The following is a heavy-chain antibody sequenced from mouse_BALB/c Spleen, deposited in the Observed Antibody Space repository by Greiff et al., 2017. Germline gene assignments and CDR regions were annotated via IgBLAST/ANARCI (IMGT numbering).Heavy chain of an antibody. V-gene: IGHV5-6*01. CDR3: ASGRDYGSSFDY. D-gene: IGHD1-1*01. J-gene: IGHJ2*01. Sequence: EVKLVESGGDLVKPGGSLKLSCAASGFTFSSYGMSWVRQTPDKRLEWVATISSGGSYTYYPDSVKGRFTISRDNAKNTLYLQMSSLKSENTAMYYCASGRDYGSSFDYWGQGTTLTVSS. CDR1: GFTFSSYG. CDR2: ISSGGSYT.